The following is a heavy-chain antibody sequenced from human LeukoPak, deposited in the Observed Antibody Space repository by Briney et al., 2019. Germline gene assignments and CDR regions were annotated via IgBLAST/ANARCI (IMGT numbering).Heavy chain of an antibody. V-gene: IGHV4-61*02. Sequence: PSETLSLTCTVSGGSISSGSYYRSWIRQPAGKGLEWIGRIYTSGSTNYNPSLKSRVTISVDTSKNQFSLKLSSVTAADTAVYYCARAIGHSSSYGEFDYWGQGTLVTVSS. CDR3: ARAIGHSSSYGEFDY. CDR2: IYTSGST. J-gene: IGHJ4*02. D-gene: IGHD6-13*01. CDR1: GGSISSGSYY.